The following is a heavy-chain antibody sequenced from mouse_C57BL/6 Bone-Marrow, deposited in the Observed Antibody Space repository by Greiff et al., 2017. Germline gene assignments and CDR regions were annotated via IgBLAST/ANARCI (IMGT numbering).Heavy chain of an antibody. CDR1: GFNIKDDY. Sequence: VQLQQSGAELVRPGASVKLSCTASGFNIKDDYMPWVKQRPEQGLEWIGWIDPENGDTEYASKVQGQATLTADSSSNTAYLQLSSLTSEDTAVYYCSHYYYSPYSFDYWGQGTPLTVSS. CDR3: SHYYYSPYSFDY. D-gene: IGHD1-1*01. V-gene: IGHV14-4*01. J-gene: IGHJ2*01. CDR2: IDPENGDT.